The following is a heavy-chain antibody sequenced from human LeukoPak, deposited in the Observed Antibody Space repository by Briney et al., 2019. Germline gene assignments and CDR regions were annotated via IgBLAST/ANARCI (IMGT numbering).Heavy chain of an antibody. Sequence: ASVKVSCKASGGTFSSYAISWVRQAPGQGLEWMGRIIPIFGTANYAQKFQGRVTITTDESTSTAYMELSSLRSEDTAVYYCASRHLPVAGTFDYWRQGTLVTVSS. J-gene: IGHJ4*02. V-gene: IGHV1-69*05. CDR3: ASRHLPVAGTFDY. D-gene: IGHD6-19*01. CDR2: IIPIFGTA. CDR1: GGTFSSYA.